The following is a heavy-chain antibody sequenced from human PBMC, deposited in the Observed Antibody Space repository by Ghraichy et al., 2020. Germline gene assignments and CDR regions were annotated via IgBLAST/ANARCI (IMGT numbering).Heavy chain of an antibody. V-gene: IGHV3-30-3*01. CDR3: ARATVAGFDY. Sequence: GGSLRLSCAASGFTFSSYALHWVRQAPGKGLEWVAVISFDGGNKYYADSGKGRFTISRDNSKNTLYLQMNSLRAQDMAVYYCARATVAGFDYWGQGTLVTVSS. J-gene: IGHJ4*02. CDR2: ISFDGGNK. D-gene: IGHD6-19*01. CDR1: GFTFSSYA.